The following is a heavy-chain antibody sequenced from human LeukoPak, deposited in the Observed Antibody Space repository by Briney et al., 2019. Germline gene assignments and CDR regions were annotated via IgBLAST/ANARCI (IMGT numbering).Heavy chain of an antibody. CDR1: GGTFSSYA. CDR2: IIPIFGTA. V-gene: IGHV1-69*13. D-gene: IGHD2-15*01. CDR3: ARGEDCSGGSCYSIFDP. J-gene: IGHJ5*02. Sequence: SVKVSCKASGGTFSSYAISWVRQAPGQGLEWMGGIIPIFGTANYAQKFQGRVTITADESTSTAYMELSSLRSEDTAVYYCARGEDCSGGSCYSIFDPWGQGTLVTVSP.